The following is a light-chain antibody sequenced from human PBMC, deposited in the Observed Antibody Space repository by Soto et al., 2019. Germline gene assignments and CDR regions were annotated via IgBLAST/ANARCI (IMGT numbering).Light chain of an antibody. CDR2: AAS. CDR3: QQTYNTPRT. J-gene: IGKJ1*01. Sequence: DIQMTQFPSSLSVSVGDSVTITCRTNQSISRNLNWYQYKPGKAPKLVIYAASSLQSGVPSRYSVSGFGTEFTLAISSLQPEDFATYFCQQTYNTPRTFGQGTKVEIK. V-gene: IGKV1-39*01. CDR1: QSISRN.